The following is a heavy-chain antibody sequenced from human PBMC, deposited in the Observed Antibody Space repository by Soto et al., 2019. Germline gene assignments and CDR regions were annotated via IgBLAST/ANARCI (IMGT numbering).Heavy chain of an antibody. CDR2: ISGSGGST. Sequence: PWGSLRLSCAASGFTFSSYAMSWVRQAPGKGLEWVSAISGSGGSTYYADSVKGRFTISRDNSKNTLYLQMNSLRAEDTAVYYCAKDVWNDVEPYYFDYWGQGTLVTVYS. CDR3: AKDVWNDVEPYYFDY. CDR1: GFTFSSYA. V-gene: IGHV3-23*01. J-gene: IGHJ4*02. D-gene: IGHD1-1*01.